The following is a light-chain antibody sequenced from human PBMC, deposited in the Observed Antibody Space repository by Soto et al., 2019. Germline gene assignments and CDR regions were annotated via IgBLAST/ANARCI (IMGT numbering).Light chain of an antibody. V-gene: IGKV3-15*01. Sequence: EIVMTQSSSTLSVSPGESATLSCGASQSVSSNLAWHQQKPGQAPRILMYDASTRATGISARFSGSGSGTEFNLTISSLQSEDFAVYYCQQYNNWPWTFGQGTKVDIK. CDR2: DAS. J-gene: IGKJ1*01. CDR1: QSVSSN. CDR3: QQYNNWPWT.